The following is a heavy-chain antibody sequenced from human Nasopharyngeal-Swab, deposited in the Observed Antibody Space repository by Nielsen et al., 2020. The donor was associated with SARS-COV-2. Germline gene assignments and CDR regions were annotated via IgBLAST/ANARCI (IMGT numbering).Heavy chain of an antibody. CDR2: ISYDGSNR. V-gene: IGHV3-30*18. CDR1: GFTFSSYG. J-gene: IGHJ3*02. Sequence: SLKISCAASGFTFSSYGMHWVRQAPGKGLEWGAVISYDGSNRYYADSVKGRFTISRDNSKNTLYLQMNSLRAEDTAVYYCAKDRQKYSSSWYGSSDAFDIWGQGTMVTVSS. D-gene: IGHD6-13*01. CDR3: AKDRQKYSSSWYGSSDAFDI.